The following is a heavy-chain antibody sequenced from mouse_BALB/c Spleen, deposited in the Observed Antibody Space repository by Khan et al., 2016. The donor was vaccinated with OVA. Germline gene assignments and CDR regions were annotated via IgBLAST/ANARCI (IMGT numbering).Heavy chain of an antibody. CDR2: ISSSGST. CDR3: ARDGSRDNDAMDY. J-gene: IGHJ4*01. Sequence: EVQLQESGPGLVKPSQSLSLTCTVTGYSITSDYAWNWIRQFPGNKLEWMGYISSSGSTNYNPALKSRISITRDTSKNQFFLQLNSVTTEDTATYYCARDGSRDNDAMDYWGQGTSVTVSS. D-gene: IGHD2-3*01. CDR1: GYSITSDYA. V-gene: IGHV3-2*02.